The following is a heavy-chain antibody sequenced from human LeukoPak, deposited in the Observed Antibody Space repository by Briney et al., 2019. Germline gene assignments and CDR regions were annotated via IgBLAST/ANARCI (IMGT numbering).Heavy chain of an antibody. J-gene: IGHJ4*02. V-gene: IGHV3-23*01. CDR1: GFTVSSNY. D-gene: IGHD6-19*01. CDR3: AKGSTLSSGWYYFDY. Sequence: GGSLRLSCAASGFTVSSNYMSWVRQAPGKGLEWVSAISGSGGSTYYADSVKGRFTISRDNSKNTLYLQMNSLRAEDTAVYYCAKGSTLSSGWYYFDYRGQGTLVTVSS. CDR2: ISGSGGST.